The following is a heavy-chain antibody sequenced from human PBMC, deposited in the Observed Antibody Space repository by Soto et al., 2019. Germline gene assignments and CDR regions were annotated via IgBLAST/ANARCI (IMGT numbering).Heavy chain of an antibody. J-gene: IGHJ4*02. V-gene: IGHV3-72*01. CDR3: ARLMGTSFDL. D-gene: IGHD2-8*01. CDR2: ARNKAHGYTT. Sequence: GGFLRLSCAASGFTFSDHHMDWVRQAPGKGLEWVGRARNKAHGYTTAYAASLKGRFTISRDDSKNSLSLQMNSPKTEDTAVYFCARLMGTSFDLWGQGTLVTVSS. CDR1: GFTFSDHH.